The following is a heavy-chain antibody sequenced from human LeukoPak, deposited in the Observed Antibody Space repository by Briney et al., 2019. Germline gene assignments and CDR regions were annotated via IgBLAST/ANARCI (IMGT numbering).Heavy chain of an antibody. V-gene: IGHV3-9*01. CDR2: ISWNSGSI. D-gene: IGHD3-3*01. CDR1: GFTFDDYA. Sequence: GRSLRLSCAASGFTFDDYAMHWVRQAPGKGLEWVSGISWNSGSIGYADSVKGRFTISRDNAKNSLYLQMNSLRAEDTALYYCAKGGDFWSGYLDAFGIWGQGTMVTVSS. J-gene: IGHJ3*02. CDR3: AKGGDFWSGYLDAFGI.